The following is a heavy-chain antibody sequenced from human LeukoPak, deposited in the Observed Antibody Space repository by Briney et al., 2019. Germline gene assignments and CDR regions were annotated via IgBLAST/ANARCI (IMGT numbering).Heavy chain of an antibody. Sequence: PGGSLRLSCAASGFTFSSYWMSWVRQAPGKGLEWVANIKQDGSEKYYVDSVKGRFTISRDNAKNSLYLQINSLRAEDTAVYYCAREPGYGSGLTGFDYWGQGTLVTVSS. CDR3: AREPGYGSGLTGFDY. CDR1: GFTFSSYW. V-gene: IGHV3-7*01. CDR2: IKQDGSEK. D-gene: IGHD3-10*01. J-gene: IGHJ4*02.